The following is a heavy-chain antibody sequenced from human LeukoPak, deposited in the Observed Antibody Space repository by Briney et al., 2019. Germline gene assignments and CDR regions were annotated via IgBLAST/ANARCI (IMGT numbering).Heavy chain of an antibody. J-gene: IGHJ5*02. V-gene: IGHV4-59*04. CDR1: GGSISSYY. CDR3: IRGYLTHWFDP. D-gene: IGHD3-22*01. CDR2: IYYSGST. Sequence: SETLSLTCTVSGGSISSYYWSWIRQPPGKGLEWIGYIYYSGSTYYNPSLKSRVTISVDTSKNQFSLNLNSVTAADTAVYYCIRGYLTHWFDPWGQGTLVTVSS.